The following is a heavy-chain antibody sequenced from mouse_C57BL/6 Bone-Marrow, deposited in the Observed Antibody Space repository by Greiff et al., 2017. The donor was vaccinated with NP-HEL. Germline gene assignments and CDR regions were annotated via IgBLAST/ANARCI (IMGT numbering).Heavy chain of an antibody. V-gene: IGHV5-4*03. J-gene: IGHJ3*01. CDR1: GFTFSSYA. Sequence: EVKLVESGGGLVKPGGSLKLSCAASGFTFSSYAMSWVRQTPEKRLEWVATISDGGSYTYYPDNVKGRFTISRDNAKNNRYLQMSHLKSEDTAMYYCARSDALFAYWGQGTLVTVSA. D-gene: IGHD2-3*01. CDR2: ISDGGSYT. CDR3: ARSDALFAY.